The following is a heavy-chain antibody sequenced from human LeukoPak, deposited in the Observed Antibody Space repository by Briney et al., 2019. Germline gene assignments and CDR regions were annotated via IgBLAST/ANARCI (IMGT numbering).Heavy chain of an antibody. V-gene: IGHV5-51*01. CDR1: GYSFTNYW. D-gene: IGHD1-14*01. CDR3: ARYSSNHLDY. CDR2: INPDDSDT. J-gene: IGHJ4*02. Sequence: GESLKISCKGSGYSFTNYWIGWGRQMPGKGLEWMGIINPDDSDTRYSPSFQGQVVISADKSISTAYLQWSSLKASDTAMYYCARYSSNHLDYWGRGALVTVSS.